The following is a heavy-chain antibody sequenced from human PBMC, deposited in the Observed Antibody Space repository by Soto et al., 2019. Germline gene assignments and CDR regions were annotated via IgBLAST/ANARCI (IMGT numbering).Heavy chain of an antibody. CDR2: LSYLVTT. V-gene: IGHV4-39*01. D-gene: IGHD6-19*01. Sequence: SETLSLTCTVSNDSIRSGTYYWAWIHHPPGRGLEWIGSLSYLVTTDYNPSLKSRVTISKDASKNQFSLKLTSMTAADTAVYYCATGRSERGWYEEQFWGQGTMVTV. CDR1: NDSIRSGTYY. J-gene: IGHJ3*01. CDR3: ATGRSERGWYEEQF.